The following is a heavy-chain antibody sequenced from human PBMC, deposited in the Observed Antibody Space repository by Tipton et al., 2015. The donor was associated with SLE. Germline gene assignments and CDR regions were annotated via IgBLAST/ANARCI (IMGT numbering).Heavy chain of an antibody. CDR2: ISSSGSTI. Sequence: SLRLSCAASGFTFSDYYMSWIRQAPGKGLEWVSYISSSGSTIYYADSVKGRFTISRDNAKNSLYLQMNSRRADDTAVYYCAGGQIWSGYYPYFDYWGQGTLVTVSS. V-gene: IGHV3-11*01. CDR1: GFTFSDYY. J-gene: IGHJ4*02. CDR3: AGGQIWSGYYPYFDY. D-gene: IGHD3-3*01.